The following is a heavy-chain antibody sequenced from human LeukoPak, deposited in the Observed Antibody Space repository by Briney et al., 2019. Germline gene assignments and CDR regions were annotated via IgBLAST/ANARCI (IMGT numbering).Heavy chain of an antibody. D-gene: IGHD3-3*01. Sequence: GGSLRLSCAASGLTFSTFGMSWVRQAPGKGLEWVAEIKEDGSEKYYVDSVKGRFTLSRDKAKNTLYLQMNSLRAGDTAVYYCARVWSHEIHDDYWGQGTLVTVSS. V-gene: IGHV3-7*01. J-gene: IGHJ4*02. CDR1: GLTFSTFG. CDR2: IKEDGSEK. CDR3: ARVWSHEIHDDY.